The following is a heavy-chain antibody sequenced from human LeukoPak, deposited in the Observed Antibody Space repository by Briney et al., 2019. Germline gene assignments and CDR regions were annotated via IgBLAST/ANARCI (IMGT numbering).Heavy chain of an antibody. V-gene: IGHV4-59*01. J-gene: IGHJ4*02. CDR1: GGSISSYY. D-gene: IGHD3-22*01. CDR3: ARVVDYYDSSGYIPLFDY. Sequence: PSETLSLTCTVSGGSISSYYWSWIRQPPGKGLEWIGYIYYSGSTNYNPSLKSRVTISVDTSKNQFSLKLSSVTAADTAVYYCARVVDYYDSSGYIPLFDYWGQGTLVTVSS. CDR2: IYYSGST.